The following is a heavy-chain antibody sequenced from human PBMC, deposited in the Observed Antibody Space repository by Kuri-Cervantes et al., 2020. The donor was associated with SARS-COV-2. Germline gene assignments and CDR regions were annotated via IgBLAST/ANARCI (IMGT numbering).Heavy chain of an antibody. D-gene: IGHD4-17*01. CDR1: GFTFSSYA. CDR3: ARITLYGDYFDY. Sequence: GESPKISCAASGFTFSSYAMNWVRQAPGKGLEWVSVIGGSGVRTNYADSVKGRFTISRDNSKNTLYLQMNSLRAEDTAVYYCARITLYGDYFDYWGQGTLVTVSS. CDR2: IGGSGVRT. J-gene: IGHJ4*02. V-gene: IGHV3-23*01.